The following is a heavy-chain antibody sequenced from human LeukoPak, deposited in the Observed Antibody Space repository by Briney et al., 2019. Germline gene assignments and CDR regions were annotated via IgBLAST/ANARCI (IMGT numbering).Heavy chain of an antibody. J-gene: IGHJ5*02. Sequence: SETLSLTCTVSGGSISSSGYYWGWIRQPPGKGLEWIGSIYYSGSTYYNPSLKSRVTISVDTSKNQFSLKLSSVTAADTAVYYCARALTHGWFDPWGQGTLVTVSS. V-gene: IGHV4-39*07. D-gene: IGHD1-14*01. CDR3: ARALTHGWFDP. CDR1: GGSISSSGYY. CDR2: IYYSGST.